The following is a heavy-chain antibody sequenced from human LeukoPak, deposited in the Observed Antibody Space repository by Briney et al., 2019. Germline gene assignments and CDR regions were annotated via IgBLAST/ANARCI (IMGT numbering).Heavy chain of an antibody. CDR3: ARGWSSSWYGALSHYYFDY. CDR1: GFTFSSYS. CDR2: ISSSGNYI. J-gene: IGHJ4*02. D-gene: IGHD6-13*01. Sequence: GGSLRLSCAASGFTFSSYSMNWVRQAPGKGLEWVSSISSSGNYISYADSVKGRFTISRDNAKNSLSLQMNSLRAEDTAVYYCARGWSSSWYGALSHYYFDYWGQGTLVTVSS. V-gene: IGHV3-21*01.